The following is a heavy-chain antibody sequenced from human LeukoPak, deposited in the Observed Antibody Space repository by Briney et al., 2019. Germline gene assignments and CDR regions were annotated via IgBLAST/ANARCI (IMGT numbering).Heavy chain of an antibody. V-gene: IGHV1-3*01. D-gene: IGHD5-12*01. CDR1: GYTFTTYA. CDR2: INAGNGNT. CDR3: ARAGYSGYEPFDY. J-gene: IGHJ4*02. Sequence: ASVKVSCKTSGYTFTTYAMHWVRQAPGQRLEWMGWINAGNGNTKYSQRFQGRVAITRDTSATTAYMELSSLRSEDTAVYYCARAGYSGYEPFDYWGQGTLATVSS.